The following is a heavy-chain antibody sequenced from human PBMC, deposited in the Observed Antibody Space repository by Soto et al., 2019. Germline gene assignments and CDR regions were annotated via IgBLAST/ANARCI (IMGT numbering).Heavy chain of an antibody. CDR3: AKDRTWCSGGSCYSGAFDI. D-gene: IGHD2-15*01. CDR2: INSDGSST. Sequence: PGGSLRLSCAASGLTFSSYWMHWVRQAPGKGLVWVSRINSDGSSTSYADSVKGRFTISRDNAKNTLYLQMNSLRAEDTAVYYCAKDRTWCSGGSCYSGAFDIWGQGTMVTVSS. V-gene: IGHV3-74*01. J-gene: IGHJ3*02. CDR1: GLTFSSYW.